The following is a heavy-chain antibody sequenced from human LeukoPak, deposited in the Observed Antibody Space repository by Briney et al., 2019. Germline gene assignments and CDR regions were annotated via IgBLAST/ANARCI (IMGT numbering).Heavy chain of an antibody. J-gene: IGHJ6*04. Sequence: GGSLRLSCAASGFTFSDYYMSWIRQAPGKGLEWVSYISSSGSTIYYADSVKGRFTISRDNAKNSLYLQMNSLRAEDTAVYYCARDYSLMAARPMDVWGKGTTVTVSS. D-gene: IGHD6-6*01. V-gene: IGHV3-11*04. CDR1: GFTFSDYY. CDR2: ISSSGSTI. CDR3: ARDYSLMAARPMDV.